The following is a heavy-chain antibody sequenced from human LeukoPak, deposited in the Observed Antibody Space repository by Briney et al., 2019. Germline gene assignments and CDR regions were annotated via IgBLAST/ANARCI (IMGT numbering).Heavy chain of an antibody. V-gene: IGHV4-30-4*01. J-gene: IGHJ3*02. CDR2: IYYSGST. CDR1: GGSISSGDYY. Sequence: PSQTLSLTCTVSGGSISSGDYYWSWIRQPPGKGLEWIGYIYYSGSTYYNPSLKSRVTISVDTSKNQFSLKLSSVTAADTAVYYCARGYYDILTGYYSYAFDIWGQGTMVTVSS. CDR3: ARGYYDILTGYYSYAFDI. D-gene: IGHD3-9*01.